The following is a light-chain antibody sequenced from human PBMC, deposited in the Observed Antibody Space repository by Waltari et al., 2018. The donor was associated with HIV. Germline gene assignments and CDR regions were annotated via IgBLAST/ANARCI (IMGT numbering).Light chain of an antibody. CDR3: QQHYSTPWT. J-gene: IGKJ1*01. CDR1: QSVLYRSNNKEY. CDR2: WAS. Sequence: DIVMTQSPDSLAVSLGERATINCKSSQSVLYRSNNKEYLAWYQHKPGQPPKLLLYWASTRESGVPDRFSGSGSGTDFTLTISGLQAEDVAVYYCQQHYSTPWTFGQGTRVEIK. V-gene: IGKV4-1*01.